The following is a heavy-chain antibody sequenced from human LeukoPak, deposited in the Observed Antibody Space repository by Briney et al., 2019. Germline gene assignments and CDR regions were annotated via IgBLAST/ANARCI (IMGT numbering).Heavy chain of an antibody. Sequence: GGSLRLSCAASGFTFSSYSMNWVRQAPGKGLEWVSYISSSSSTIYYADSVKGRFTISRDNAKHSLYLQMTSLRAEDTAVYYCARDRRIFRVSSGAFDYWGQGTLVTVSS. CDR1: GFTFSSYS. D-gene: IGHD3-3*02. CDR3: ARDRRIFRVSSGAFDY. J-gene: IGHJ4*02. V-gene: IGHV3-48*01. CDR2: ISSSSSTI.